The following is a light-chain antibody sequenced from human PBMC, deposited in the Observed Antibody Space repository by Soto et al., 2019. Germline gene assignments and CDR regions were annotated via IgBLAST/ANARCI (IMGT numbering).Light chain of an antibody. CDR3: QQRTIRPLT. V-gene: IGKV3-11*01. CDR2: DAS. CDR1: QSITKY. J-gene: IGKJ4*01. Sequence: EIVLTQSPATLSLSPGERATLSCRASQSITKYLSWYQQKPGQAPRLLIYDASNTPAGIPARFSGSGSGTDLNLTISSLEPEDFAVYDCQQRTIRPLTFGGGTKVEIK.